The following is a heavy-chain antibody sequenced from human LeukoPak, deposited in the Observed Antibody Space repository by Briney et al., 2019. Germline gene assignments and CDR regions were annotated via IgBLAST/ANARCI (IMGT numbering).Heavy chain of an antibody. J-gene: IGHJ4*02. Sequence: PSQTLSLTCTVSGGSISSGGYYWSWIRQPPGKGLEWIGYIYHSGSTYYNPSLKSRVTISVDRSKNQFSLKLNSVTPEDTAMYYCARENSRGRFDYWGQGTLVTVSS. CDR1: GGSISSGGYY. CDR3: ARENSRGRFDY. V-gene: IGHV4-30-2*01. CDR2: IYHSGST. D-gene: IGHD4-11*01.